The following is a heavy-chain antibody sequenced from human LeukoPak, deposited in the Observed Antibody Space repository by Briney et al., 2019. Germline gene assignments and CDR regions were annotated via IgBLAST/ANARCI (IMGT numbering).Heavy chain of an antibody. D-gene: IGHD3-22*01. CDR1: GFTFSSYA. CDR3: AKGGSYYEDYFDY. J-gene: IGHJ4*02. V-gene: IGHV3-23*01. Sequence: GGSLRLSCAASGFTFSSYAMSWVRQAPGKGLEWVLAISGSGGSTYYADSVKGRFTISRDNSKNTLYLQMNSLRAEDTAVYYCAKGGSYYEDYFDYWGQGTLVTVSS. CDR2: ISGSGGST.